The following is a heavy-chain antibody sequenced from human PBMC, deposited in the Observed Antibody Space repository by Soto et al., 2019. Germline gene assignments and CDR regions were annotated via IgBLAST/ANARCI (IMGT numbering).Heavy chain of an antibody. Sequence: SETLSLTCTVSGGSISSGDYYWSWIRQPPGKGLEWIGYIYYSGTTYYNPSLKSRVTISVDTSKNQFSLKLSSVTAADTALYYCARALIQLWPHYYYGMDVWGQGTTVTV. CDR1: GGSISSGDYY. CDR2: IYYSGTT. V-gene: IGHV4-30-4*01. D-gene: IGHD5-18*01. CDR3: ARALIQLWPHYYYGMDV. J-gene: IGHJ6*02.